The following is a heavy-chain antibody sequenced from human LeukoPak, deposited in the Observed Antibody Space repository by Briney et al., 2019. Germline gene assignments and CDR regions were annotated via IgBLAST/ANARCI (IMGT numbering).Heavy chain of an antibody. V-gene: IGHV4-4*02. CDR2: IYHSGST. Sequence: SETLSLTCAVSGGSIGSSNWWSWVRQPPGKGLEWIGEIYHSGSTNYNPSLKSRVTISVDKSKNQFSLKLSSVTAADTAVYYCARLAKGYYYDSSGSPLRAFDIWGQGTMVTVSS. J-gene: IGHJ3*02. D-gene: IGHD3-22*01. CDR3: ARLAKGYYYDSSGSPLRAFDI. CDR1: GGSIGSSNW.